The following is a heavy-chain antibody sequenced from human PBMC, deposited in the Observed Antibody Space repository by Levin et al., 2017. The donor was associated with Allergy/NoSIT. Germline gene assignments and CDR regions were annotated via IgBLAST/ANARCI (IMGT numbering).Heavy chain of an antibody. V-gene: IGHV5-51*01. CDR1: GYSFTSYW. CDR3: ARRGRGSYSGWYFDL. D-gene: IGHD1-26*01. Sequence: GGSLRLSCKGSGYSFTSYWIGWVRQMPGKGLEWMGIIYPGDSDTRYSPSFQGQVTISADKSISTAYLQWSSLKASDTAMYYCARRGRGSYSGWYFDLWGRGTLVTVSS. CDR2: IYPGDSDT. J-gene: IGHJ2*01.